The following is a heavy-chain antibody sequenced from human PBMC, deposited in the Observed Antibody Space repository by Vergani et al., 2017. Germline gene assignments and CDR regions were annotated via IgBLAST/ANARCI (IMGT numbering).Heavy chain of an antibody. Sequence: QVQLVQSGAEVKKPGSSVKVSCKASGGTFSKYTISWVRQAPGQGLEWMGRIIPIFGTRNYAQKFQGRVTIAADESTSTAYMELSSLRSEDTAVYYCKYYYDTSEYYRFDYWGQGTLVTVSS. D-gene: IGHD3-22*01. CDR1: GGTFSKYT. CDR3: KYYYDTSEYYRFDY. V-gene: IGHV1-69*13. CDR2: IIPIFGTR. J-gene: IGHJ4*02.